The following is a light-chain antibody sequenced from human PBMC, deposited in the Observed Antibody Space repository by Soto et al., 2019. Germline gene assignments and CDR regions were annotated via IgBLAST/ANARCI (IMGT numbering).Light chain of an antibody. J-gene: IGKJ1*01. V-gene: IGKV1-5*01. Sequence: DIQMTQSPSTLSASVGDRVTITCRASQSINAWLAWYQQKPGKAPKLLIYDVSTLDSGVPSRFSGSAFGTEFTLTISSLESDDFATYYCQQYHRYSTFGQGTRVDIK. CDR3: QQYHRYST. CDR1: QSINAW. CDR2: DVS.